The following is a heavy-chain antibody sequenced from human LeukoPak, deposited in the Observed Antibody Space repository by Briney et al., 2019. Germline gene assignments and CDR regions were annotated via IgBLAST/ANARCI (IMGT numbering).Heavy chain of an antibody. D-gene: IGHD6-13*01. CDR3: AREGIAAWGDY. CDR2: ISGSVGST. CDR1: GFTFSIYG. Sequence: PGGSLRLSCSASGFTFSIYGMSGVRQAPGKGREWGSAISGSVGSTYYADSGKGRFTISRDNSKNTLYLQMNRLRAEDTAVYYCAREGIAAWGDYWGQGPLVIVSS. J-gene: IGHJ4*02. V-gene: IGHV3-23*01.